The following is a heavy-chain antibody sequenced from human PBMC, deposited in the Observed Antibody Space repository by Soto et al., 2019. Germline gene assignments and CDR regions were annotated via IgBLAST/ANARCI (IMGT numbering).Heavy chain of an antibody. CDR3: ARIRRAVVVPAAPSYYYYMDV. CDR1: GFSLSNAGMG. V-gene: IGHV2-26*01. J-gene: IGHJ6*03. CDR2: VFSDDEE. D-gene: IGHD2-2*01. Sequence: SGPTLVNPTETLTLTCTVSGFSLSNAGMGVSWIRQPPGKALEWLAHVFSDDEESYSTSLKSRLTISKDTSKSQVVLTMTNMDPVDTATYYCARIRRAVVVPAAPSYYYYMDVWGKGTTVTV.